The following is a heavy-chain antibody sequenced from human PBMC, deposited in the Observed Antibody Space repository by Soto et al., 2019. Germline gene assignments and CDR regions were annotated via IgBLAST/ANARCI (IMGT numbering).Heavy chain of an antibody. J-gene: IGHJ6*02. CDR2: INVGKGTT. V-gene: IGHV1-3*01. CDR1: GYTFTSNS. Sequence: QVQLVQSGAEVKRPGASVKVSCKASGYTFTSNSIHWVRQAPGQRLEWMGWINVGKGTTKYAQNFQGRVSITRDTSASTAYMELGSLRSEDTAVYFCVRDLDYYYGMDVWGRGTTVTVSS. CDR3: VRDLDYYYGMDV.